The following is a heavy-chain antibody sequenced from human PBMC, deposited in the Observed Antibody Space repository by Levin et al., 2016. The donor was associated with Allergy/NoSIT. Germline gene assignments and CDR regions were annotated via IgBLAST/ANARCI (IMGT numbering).Heavy chain of an antibody. D-gene: IGHD6-13*01. J-gene: IGHJ6*02. CDR2: ISGSGGST. Sequence: WIRQPPGKGLEWVSAISGSGGSTYYADSVKGRFTISRDNSKNTLYLQMNSLRAEDTAVYYCAKDWLQQQLVWSYGMDVLGPRDHGHRLL. V-gene: IGHV3-23*01. CDR3: AKDWLQQQLVWSYGMDV.